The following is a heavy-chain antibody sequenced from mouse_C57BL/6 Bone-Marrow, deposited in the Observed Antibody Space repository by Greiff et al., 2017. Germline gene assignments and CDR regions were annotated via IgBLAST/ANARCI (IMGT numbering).Heavy chain of an antibody. CDR2: IYPRSGNT. V-gene: IGHV1-81*01. CDR3: ARFDYYSNYEFDY. CDR1: GYTFTSYG. D-gene: IGHD2-5*01. Sequence: QVQLQQSGAELVRPGASVKLSCKASGYTFTSYGISWVKQRTGQGLEWIGEIYPRSGNTNYNEKFKGKATLTADTSSSTSYMELRSLPSEDSAVYFCARFDYYSNYEFDYWGQGTTLTVSS. J-gene: IGHJ2*01.